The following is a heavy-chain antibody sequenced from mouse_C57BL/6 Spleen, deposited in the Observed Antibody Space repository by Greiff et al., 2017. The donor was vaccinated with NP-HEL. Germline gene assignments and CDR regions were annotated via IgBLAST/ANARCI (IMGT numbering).Heavy chain of an antibody. Sequence: DVKLQESGPGLVKPSQSLSLTCSVTGYSITSGYYWNWIRQFPGNKLEWMGYISYDGSNNYNPSLKNRISITRDTSKNQFFLKLNSVTTEDTATYYCAREDGYSNFDYWGQGTTRTVSS. CDR1: GYSITSGYY. V-gene: IGHV3-6*01. CDR2: ISYDGSN. D-gene: IGHD2-3*01. CDR3: AREDGYSNFDY. J-gene: IGHJ2*01.